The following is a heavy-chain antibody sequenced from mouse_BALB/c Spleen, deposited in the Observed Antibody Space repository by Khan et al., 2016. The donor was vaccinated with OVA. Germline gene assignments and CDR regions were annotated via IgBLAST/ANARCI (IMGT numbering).Heavy chain of an antibody. CDR2: IYPFNDDT. CDR3: AKNYRYDVYFDY. J-gene: IGHJ2*01. V-gene: IGHV1S136*01. Sequence: VQLQQYGPELVKPGASVKMSCEASGYTFTSYVIHWVKQKPGQGLEWIGYIYPFNDDTKYNEKFKGKATLTSDTSSSTAYMELRSLTSEDSAVYDCAKNYRYDVYFDYWGQGTTLTVSS. CDR1: GYTFTSYV. D-gene: IGHD2-14*01.